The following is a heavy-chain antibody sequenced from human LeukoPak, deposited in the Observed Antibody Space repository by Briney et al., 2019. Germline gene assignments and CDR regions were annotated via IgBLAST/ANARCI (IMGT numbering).Heavy chain of an antibody. CDR1: GGSFSGYY. V-gene: IGHV4-34*01. CDR3: ASRKLGNDY. J-gene: IGHJ4*02. CDR2: INHSGST. Sequence: SETLSLTCAVYGGSFSGYYWSWIRQPPGKGLEWIGEINHSGSTNYDPSLKSRVTISVDTSKNQFSLKLSSVTAADTAVYYCASRKLGNDYWGQGTLVTVSS. D-gene: IGHD7-27*01.